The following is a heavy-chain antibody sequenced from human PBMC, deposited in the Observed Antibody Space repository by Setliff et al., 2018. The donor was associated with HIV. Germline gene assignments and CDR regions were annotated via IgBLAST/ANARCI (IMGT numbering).Heavy chain of an antibody. CDR2: ISYDGSNE. D-gene: IGHD2-21*02. V-gene: IGHV3-30*01. CDR3: AKPCGSNCFASNF. J-gene: IGHJ4*02. Sequence: PGESLRLSCVASGFTFSNFAMHWVRQAPGKGLEWVSAISYDGSNEYYADSVKARFIISRDNSRNMLFLQMNSLRAEDTAVYFCAKPCGSNCFASNFWGQGTLVTVSS. CDR1: GFTFSNFA.